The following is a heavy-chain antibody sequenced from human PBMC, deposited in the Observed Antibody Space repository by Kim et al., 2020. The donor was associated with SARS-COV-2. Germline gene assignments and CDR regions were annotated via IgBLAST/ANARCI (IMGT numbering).Heavy chain of an antibody. D-gene: IGHD3-10*01. V-gene: IGHV4-39*01. CDR1: GGSISSSSYY. CDR2: IYYSGST. J-gene: IGHJ6*02. Sequence: SETLSLTCTVSGGSISSSSYYWGWIRQPPGKGLEWIGSIYYSGSTYYNPSLKSRVTISVDTSKNQFSLKLSSVTAADTAVYYCARRGPLWFGELSLPRHDYYYYGMDVWGQGTTVTVSS. CDR3: ARRGPLWFGELSLPRHDYYYYGMDV.